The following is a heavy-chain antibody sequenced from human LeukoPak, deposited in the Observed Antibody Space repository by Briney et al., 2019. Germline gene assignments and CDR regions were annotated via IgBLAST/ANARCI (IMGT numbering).Heavy chain of an antibody. Sequence: SETLSLTCTVSGGSISSGGYYWSWIRQPPGKGLEWIGYIYHSGSTYYNPSLKSRVTISVDRSKNQFSLKLSSVTAADTAVYYCASSQPLRFLEWRAWGQGTLVTVSS. CDR1: GGSISSGGYY. J-gene: IGHJ4*02. CDR3: ASSQPLRFLEWRA. V-gene: IGHV4-30-2*01. CDR2: IYHSGST. D-gene: IGHD3-3*01.